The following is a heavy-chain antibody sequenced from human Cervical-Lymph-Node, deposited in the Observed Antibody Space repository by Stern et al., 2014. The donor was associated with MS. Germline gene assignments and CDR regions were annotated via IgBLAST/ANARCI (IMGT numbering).Heavy chain of an antibody. CDR1: GFTVSSTY. Sequence: EMQLVESGGGLIQPGGSLRLSCAPSGFTVSSTYMSWVRPAPGRGLEWVSIIVSVGATAYAVAVKGRFTISRDNSRNTLYLQMNSLRAEDTAFYYCARVPPGYGSNSFFDYWGQGNLVTVSS. CDR2: IVSVGAT. D-gene: IGHD4-23*01. V-gene: IGHV3-53*01. CDR3: ARVPPGYGSNSFFDY. J-gene: IGHJ4*02.